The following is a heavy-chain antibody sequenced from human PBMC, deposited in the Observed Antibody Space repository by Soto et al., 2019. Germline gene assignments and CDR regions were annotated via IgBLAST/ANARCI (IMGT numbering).Heavy chain of an antibody. D-gene: IGHD6-6*01. CDR2: IYYSGST. CDR3: ARILIGSSSWRTEDY. Sequence: SETLSLTCTVSGGSVSSGSYYWSWIRQPPGKGLEWIGYIYYSGSTNYNPSLKSRVTISVDTSKNQFSLKLSSVTAADTAVYYCARILIGSSSWRTEDYWGQGTLVTVSS. CDR1: GGSVSSGSYY. V-gene: IGHV4-61*01. J-gene: IGHJ4*02.